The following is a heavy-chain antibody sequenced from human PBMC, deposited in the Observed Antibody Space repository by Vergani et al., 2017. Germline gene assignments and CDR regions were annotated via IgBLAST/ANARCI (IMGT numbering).Heavy chain of an antibody. D-gene: IGHD1-14*01. V-gene: IGHV3-23*01. CDR1: GFTFSSYA. CDR3: ARDLRLLYNRFDP. CDR2: ISGSGGST. Sequence: EVQLLESGGGLVQPGGSLRLSCAASGFTFSSYAMSWVRQAPGKGLEWVSAISGSGGSTYYADSVKGRFTISRDNSKSTLYLQMNSLRAEDTAIYYCARDLRLLYNRFDPWGQGTLVTVSS. J-gene: IGHJ5*02.